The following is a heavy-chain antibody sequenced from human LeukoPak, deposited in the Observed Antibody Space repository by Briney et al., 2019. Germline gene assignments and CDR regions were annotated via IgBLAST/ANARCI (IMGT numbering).Heavy chain of an antibody. J-gene: IGHJ4*02. CDR3: ARWITMVRGVLGY. CDR2: MNPNSGNT. V-gene: IGHV1-8*01. Sequence: ASVKVSCKASGYTFTSYDINWVRQATGQGLEWMGWMNPNSGNTGYAQKFQGRVTMTRNTSISTACMELSSLRSEDTAVYYCARWITMVRGVLGYWGQGTLVTVSS. CDR1: GYTFTSYD. D-gene: IGHD3-10*01.